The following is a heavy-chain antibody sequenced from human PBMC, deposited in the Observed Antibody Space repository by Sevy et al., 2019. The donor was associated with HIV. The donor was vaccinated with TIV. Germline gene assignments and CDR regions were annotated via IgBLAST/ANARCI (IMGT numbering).Heavy chain of an antibody. CDR2: TSWNSGSI. D-gene: IGHD3-22*01. J-gene: IGHJ3*02. Sequence: GGSLRLSCAASGFTFDDYAMHWVRQAPGKGLEWVSDTSWNSGSIGYADSVKGRFTISRDNAKNSLYLQMNSLRAEDTALYYCAKIDYYDSSGYDDAFDIWGQGTMVTVSS. CDR1: GFTFDDYA. V-gene: IGHV3-9*01. CDR3: AKIDYYDSSGYDDAFDI.